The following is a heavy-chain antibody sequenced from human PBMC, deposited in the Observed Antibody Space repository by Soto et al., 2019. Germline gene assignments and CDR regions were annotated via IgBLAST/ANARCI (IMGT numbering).Heavy chain of an antibody. CDR2: IHFDGSTT. CDR3: ARSRSGYYSGYFDY. Sequence: GGSLRLSCAASGFTFSSYWMHWVRQVPGKGLVWVSRIHFDGSTTHYADSVKGRFTISRDNAKNTLSLQMNSLRAEDTAVYYCARSRSGYYSGYFDYWGQGTPVTVSS. J-gene: IGHJ4*02. D-gene: IGHD3-22*01. CDR1: GFTFSSYW. V-gene: IGHV3-74*01.